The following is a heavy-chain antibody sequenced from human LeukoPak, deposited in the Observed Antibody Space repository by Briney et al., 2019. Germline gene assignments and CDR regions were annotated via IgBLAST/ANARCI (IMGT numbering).Heavy chain of an antibody. J-gene: IGHJ4*02. Sequence: GGSLRLSCAASGFSFSTSWLHWVRQAPGKGLVWVSRINDDGSRTTSADSVKGRFTISRDNAKNTVYLQMNSLRAEDTAVYYCARALGSPLDYWGQGTLLIVSS. V-gene: IGHV3-74*03. D-gene: IGHD1-26*01. CDR2: INDDGSRT. CDR1: GFSFSTSW. CDR3: ARALGSPLDY.